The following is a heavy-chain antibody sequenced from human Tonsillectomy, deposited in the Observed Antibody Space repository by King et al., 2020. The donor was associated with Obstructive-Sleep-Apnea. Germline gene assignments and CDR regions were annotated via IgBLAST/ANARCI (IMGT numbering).Heavy chain of an antibody. D-gene: IGHD5-12*01. CDR2: INPNSGGT. J-gene: IGHJ4*02. V-gene: IGHV1-2*04. Sequence: QLVQSGAEVKKPGASVKVSCKASGYTFTGFYMHWVRQAPGQGLEWIGWINPNSGGTNYALKFQGWVTMTRDTSISTAYMELSRLRSDDTAVYYCARALDGGVATIGGYWGQGTLVTVSS. CDR1: GYTFTGFY. CDR3: ARALDGGVATIGGY.